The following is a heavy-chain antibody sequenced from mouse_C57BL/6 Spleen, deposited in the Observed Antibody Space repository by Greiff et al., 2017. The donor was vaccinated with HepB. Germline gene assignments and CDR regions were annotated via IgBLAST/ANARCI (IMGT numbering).Heavy chain of an antibody. J-gene: IGHJ3*01. D-gene: IGHD2-3*01. CDR1: GFNIKDDY. CDR3: TFIYDGQQGFAY. Sequence: VQLKESGAELVRPGASVKLSCTASGFNIKDDYMHWVKQRPEQGLEWIGWIDPENGDTEYASKFQGKATITADTSSNTAYLQLSSLTSEDTAVYYCTFIYDGQQGFAYWGQGTLVTVSA. V-gene: IGHV14-4*01. CDR2: IDPENGDT.